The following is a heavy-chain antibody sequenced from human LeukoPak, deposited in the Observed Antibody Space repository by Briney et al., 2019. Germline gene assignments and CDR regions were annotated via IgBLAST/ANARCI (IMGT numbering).Heavy chain of an antibody. J-gene: IGHJ6*03. CDR1: GFTFSNYN. CDR3: ARAPPGSGDYYYMDV. Sequence: GGSLRLSCAVSGFTFSNYNMNWVRQAPGKGLEWVSYISSSTSTIFYADSVKGRFTISRDNAKNSLYLQMNSLRAEDTALYYCARAPPGSGDYYYMDVWGKGTTVTVSS. CDR2: ISSSTSTI. D-gene: IGHD6-19*01. V-gene: IGHV3-48*01.